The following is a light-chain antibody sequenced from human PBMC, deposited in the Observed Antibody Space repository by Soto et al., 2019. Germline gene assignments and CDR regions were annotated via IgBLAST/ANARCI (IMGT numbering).Light chain of an antibody. J-gene: IGKJ1*01. V-gene: IGKV3-20*01. CDR1: QSVSSSS. CDR3: QQYGSSPRT. CDR2: GAS. Sequence: EIVLTQSPGTLSLSPGERATLSCRASQSVSSSSLAWYQQKPGQAPRLLIYGASSRATGIPDRFSGSGSGTDFTLTISRLEPEDFAVYYCQQYGSSPRTFGQGTKWIS.